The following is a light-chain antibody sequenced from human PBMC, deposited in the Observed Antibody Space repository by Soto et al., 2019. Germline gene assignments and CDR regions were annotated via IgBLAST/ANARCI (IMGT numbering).Light chain of an antibody. CDR3: QQYGSSPYN. V-gene: IGKV3-20*01. CDR2: GAS. CDR1: QSVSSSY. J-gene: IGKJ2*01. Sequence: EIVLTQSPGTLSLSPGERATLSCRASQSVSSSYLAWYQQKPGQAPRLLIYGASSRATGIPARFSGSGSGTDFTLTISRLEPEDFAVYYCQQYGSSPYNFGQGTKLEIK.